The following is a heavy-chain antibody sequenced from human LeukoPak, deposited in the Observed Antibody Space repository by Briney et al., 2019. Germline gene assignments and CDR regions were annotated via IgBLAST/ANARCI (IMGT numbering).Heavy chain of an antibody. V-gene: IGHV4-34*01. CDR1: GVSFSNYY. Sequence: PSETLSLTCAVYGVSFSNYYWTWIRQPPGKGLEWIGEINHSGSTNYNPSLKSRVTISVDTSKNQFSLKLSSVTAADTAVYYCARDGHGTLPFDYWGQGTLVTVSS. D-gene: IGHD1-26*01. CDR3: ARDGHGTLPFDY. J-gene: IGHJ4*02. CDR2: INHSGST.